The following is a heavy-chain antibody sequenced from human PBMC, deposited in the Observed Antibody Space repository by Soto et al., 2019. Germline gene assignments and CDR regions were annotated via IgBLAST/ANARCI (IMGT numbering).Heavy chain of an antibody. CDR1: GFSFSDYS. Sequence: PGGSLRLSCAASGFSFSDYSMNWVRQAPGRGLEWVSYISSSSFTIHYADSVEGRFAISRDNAKNSLYLQMNSLRPEDTAVYYCAKGGDKVYDSSAHRGRGDYWGKGTLVPVSS. CDR3: AKGGDKVYDSSAHRGRGDY. V-gene: IGHV3-48*01. D-gene: IGHD3-22*01. CDR2: ISSSSFTI. J-gene: IGHJ4*02.